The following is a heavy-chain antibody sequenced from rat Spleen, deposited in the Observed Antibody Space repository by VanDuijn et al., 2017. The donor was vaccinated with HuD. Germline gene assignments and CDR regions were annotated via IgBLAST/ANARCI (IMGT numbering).Heavy chain of an antibody. J-gene: IGHJ3*01. CDR2: ISSGGTT. CDR1: GFSLTSNG. Sequence: QVQLKESGPGLVQPSQTLSLTCTVSGFSLTSNGVSWVRQPPGKGLEWIAAISSGGTTYYNSALKSRLNISRDTSKSQVFLKMNSLQTDDTAIYFCTRSYGGYTQHWFAYWGQGTLVTVSS. V-gene: IGHV2S8*01. D-gene: IGHD1-11*01. CDR3: TRSYGGYTQHWFAY.